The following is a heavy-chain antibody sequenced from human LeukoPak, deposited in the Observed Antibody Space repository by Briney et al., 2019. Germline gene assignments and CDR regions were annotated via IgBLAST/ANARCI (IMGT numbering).Heavy chain of an antibody. CDR1: GGTFSSYA. J-gene: IGHJ4*02. V-gene: IGHV1-69*13. CDR3: ARGGCSSTSCYLVRAYYFDY. Sequence: SVKVSCKSSGGTFSSYAIIWVRQAPGQGLEWMGGIIPIFGTANYAQKFQGRVTITADESTSTAYMELSSLRSEDTAVYYCARGGCSSTSCYLVRAYYFDYWGQGTLVTVSS. D-gene: IGHD2-2*01. CDR2: IIPIFGTA.